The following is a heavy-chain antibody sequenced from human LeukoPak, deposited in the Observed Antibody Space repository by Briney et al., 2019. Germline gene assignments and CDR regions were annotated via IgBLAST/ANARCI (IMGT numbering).Heavy chain of an antibody. CDR3: AKVGSSDCSNYFDY. D-gene: IGHD4-11*01. V-gene: IGHV3-23*01. CDR1: GFTFSSYA. J-gene: IGHJ4*02. CDR2: ISGSGGST. Sequence: GGSLKLSCAASGFTFSSYAMSGVRQAPGKGLEGVSAISGSGGSTYYADSVKGRFTISRDNSKNTLYLQMNSLRAEDTAVYYCAKVGSSDCSNYFDYWGQGTLVTVSS.